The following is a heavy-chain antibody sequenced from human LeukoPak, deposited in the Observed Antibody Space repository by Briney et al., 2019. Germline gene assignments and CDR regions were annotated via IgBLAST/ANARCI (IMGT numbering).Heavy chain of an antibody. J-gene: IGHJ4*02. CDR1: GFTVSSNY. CDR2: IYSGGST. Sequence: PGGSLRLSCAASGFTVSSNYMSWVRQAPGKGLEWVSVIYSGGSTYYADSVKGRFTVSRDNAKNTLYLQMNSLRAEDTAVYYCARDIPGSGYSFDYWGQGTLVTVSS. CDR3: ARDIPGSGYSFDY. V-gene: IGHV3-53*01. D-gene: IGHD3-22*01.